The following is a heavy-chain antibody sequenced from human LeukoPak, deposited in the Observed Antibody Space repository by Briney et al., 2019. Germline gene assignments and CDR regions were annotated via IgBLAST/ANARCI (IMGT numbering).Heavy chain of an antibody. J-gene: IGHJ1*01. V-gene: IGHV1-69*13. Sequence: SVKVSCKASGGTFSSYAISWVRQAPGQGLEWMGGIIPIFGTANYAQKFQGSVTITADESTSTAYMELSSLRSEDTAVYYCARDSSSIAAAGVFQHWGQGTLVTVSS. CDR3: ARDSSSIAAAGVFQH. CDR2: IIPIFGTA. CDR1: GGTFSSYA. D-gene: IGHD6-13*01.